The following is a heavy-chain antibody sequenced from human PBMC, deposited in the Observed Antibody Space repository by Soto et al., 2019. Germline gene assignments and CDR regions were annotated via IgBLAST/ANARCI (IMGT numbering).Heavy chain of an antibody. V-gene: IGHV4-39*01. J-gene: IGHJ4*02. CDR2: IYYSGST. D-gene: IGHD6-6*01. CDR3: ARQGLKYSRSSGRDY. CDR1: GGSISSSSYY. Sequence: QLQLQESGPGLVKPSETLSLTCTVSGGSISSSSYYWGWIRQPPGKGLEWIGSIYYSGSTYYNPSLKSRVSICLETSKNQFSLKLSSVTAADSAVYYCARQGLKYSRSSGRDYWGQGTLVTVSS.